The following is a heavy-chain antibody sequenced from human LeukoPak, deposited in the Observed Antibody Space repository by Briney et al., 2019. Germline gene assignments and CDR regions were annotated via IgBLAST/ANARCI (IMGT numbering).Heavy chain of an antibody. V-gene: IGHV3-23*01. CDR2: ISGSGGNT. D-gene: IGHD2-2*01. CDR3: AKEAQGCSITSCYFDS. Sequence: TGGSLRLSCAASGFTFSNYAMSWVRQAPGKGLEWVSAISGSGGNTYYADSVKGRFTISRDNSKNTLFLQMNSLRAEDTAVYYRAKEAQGCSITSCYFDSWGQGTLVTVSS. CDR1: GFTFSNYA. J-gene: IGHJ4*02.